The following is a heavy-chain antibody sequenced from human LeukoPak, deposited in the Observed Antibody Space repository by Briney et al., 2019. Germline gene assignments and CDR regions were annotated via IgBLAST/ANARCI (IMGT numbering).Heavy chain of an antibody. CDR1: GFTFSGYA. J-gene: IGHJ6*02. CDR2: ISSSGSTI. Sequence: GGSLRLSSAASGFTFSGYATSWVRQAPGKGLEWVSYISSSGSTIYYADSVKGRFTISRDNAKNSLYLQTNSLRAEDTAVYYWAREGDYYYYGMDAWGQGTTVTVSS. V-gene: IGHV3-48*03. CDR3: AREGDYYYYGMDA.